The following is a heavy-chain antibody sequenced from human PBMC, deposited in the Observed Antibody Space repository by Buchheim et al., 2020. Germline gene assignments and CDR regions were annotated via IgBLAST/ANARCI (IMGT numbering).Heavy chain of an antibody. CDR1: GFTFSSYA. D-gene: IGHD3-3*01. CDR2: ISGSGGST. Sequence: EVQLLESGGGLVQPGGSLRLSCAASGFTFSSYAMSWVRQAPGKGLEWVSAISGSGGSTYYADSVKGRFTISRDNYKTTMYLQMNSLRAEDTAVYYCAKSRPSRFLEWLFYFDYWGQGTL. V-gene: IGHV3-23*01. J-gene: IGHJ4*02. CDR3: AKSRPSRFLEWLFYFDY.